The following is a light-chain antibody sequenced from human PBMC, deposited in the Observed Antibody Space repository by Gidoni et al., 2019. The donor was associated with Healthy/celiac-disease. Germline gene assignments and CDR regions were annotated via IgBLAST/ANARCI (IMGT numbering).Light chain of an antibody. Sequence: DIQMTQSPSSLSASVGDIVTITCQASQDISNYLNWYQQKPGKAPKLLIYDASNLETGVPSRFSGSGSGTDFTFTISSLQPDDIATYYCQQYDNLPSLTFGGGTKVEIK. CDR2: DAS. CDR3: QQYDNLPSLT. CDR1: QDISNY. J-gene: IGKJ4*01. V-gene: IGKV1-33*01.